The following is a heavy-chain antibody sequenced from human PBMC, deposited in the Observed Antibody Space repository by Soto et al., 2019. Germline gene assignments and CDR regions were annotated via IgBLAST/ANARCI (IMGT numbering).Heavy chain of an antibody. CDR1: GFSLITSGAG. J-gene: IGHJ4*02. CDR2: IYWDDDK. CDR3: AHTMAPRIFDY. Sequence: QITLKEAGPTLVKPTQTLTLTCSFSGFSLITSGAGVGWIRQPPGKALEWLALIYWDDDKGYSTPLKSRLTITKDTSKNQVVLTMTNMDPADTATYYCAHTMAPRIFDYWGQGTLVTVSS. V-gene: IGHV2-5*02.